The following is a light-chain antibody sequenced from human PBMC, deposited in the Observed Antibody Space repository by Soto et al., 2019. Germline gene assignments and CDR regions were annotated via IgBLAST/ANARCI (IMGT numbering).Light chain of an antibody. Sequence: EVVLTQSPGTLSLSAGERATLSCRASQSVSSNYLAWYQQKPGQSPRLLIYGASTRATDVPDRFSGSGSGADFTLTISRLEPEDFAVYYCQQYGSSPPRTFGQGTKGDIK. CDR1: QSVSSNY. J-gene: IGKJ1*01. V-gene: IGKV3-20*01. CDR3: QQYGSSPPRT. CDR2: GAS.